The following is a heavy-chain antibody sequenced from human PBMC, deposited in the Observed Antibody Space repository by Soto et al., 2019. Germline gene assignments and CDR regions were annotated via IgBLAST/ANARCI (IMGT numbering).Heavy chain of an antibody. CDR2: MMPIFGTA. J-gene: IGHJ4*02. CDR3: ATGEHSSSDLPFDY. CDR1: GDTFSSYA. V-gene: IGHV1-69*01. Sequence: QVQLVQSGAEVKKPGSSVKVSCKASGDTFSSYAISWVRQAPGRGREWMGGMMPIFGTANYARKFQGRATITADESTSTAYMELSSVRSEDTAVYYCATGEHSSSDLPFDYWGQGTLVTVSS. D-gene: IGHD6-6*01.